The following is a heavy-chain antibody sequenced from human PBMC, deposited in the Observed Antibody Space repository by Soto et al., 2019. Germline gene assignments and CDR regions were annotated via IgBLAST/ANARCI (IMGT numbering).Heavy chain of an antibody. J-gene: IGHJ4*01. CDR2: INQSGST. D-gene: IGHD3-16*01. V-gene: IGHV4-34*01. Sequence: QVQLQQWGAGLLKPSETLSLTCAVYGGSFSGYYWSWIRQPPGKGLAWIGEINQSGSTHYNPSLQSRVTISLDTSKGQFSLKLSSVTAADTALYYCARLGLLWGLKGYFDYWGHGTLVTVCS. CDR1: GGSFSGYY. CDR3: ARLGLLWGLKGYFDY.